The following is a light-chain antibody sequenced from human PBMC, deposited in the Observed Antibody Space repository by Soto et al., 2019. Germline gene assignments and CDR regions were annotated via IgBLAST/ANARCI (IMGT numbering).Light chain of an antibody. J-gene: IGLJ1*01. V-gene: IGLV2-23*01. CDR3: YSYAGENLYV. Sequence: QSALAQPASVSASPGQSITIPCTGTSSDVGSYNLVSWFQQHPGKVPELLIYEGTKRPSGLSDRFSGSKSGTTASLTISGLQAEDEAHYYCYSYAGENLYVFGTGTKV. CDR1: SSDVGSYNL. CDR2: EGT.